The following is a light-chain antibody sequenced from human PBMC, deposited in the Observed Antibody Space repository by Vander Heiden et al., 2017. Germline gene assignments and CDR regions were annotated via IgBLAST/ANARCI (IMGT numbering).Light chain of an antibody. CDR1: QSVSSN. V-gene: IGKV3-15*01. J-gene: IGKJ1*01. CDR3: QQNKNWPPWT. Sequence: EIVMTQSPATLSVSPGERATLSGRASQSVSSNLAWYQQKPGQPPRFSGSGSGTEFTLTISSRQSEDFAVYYCQQNKNWPPWTFGQRTKVEIK.